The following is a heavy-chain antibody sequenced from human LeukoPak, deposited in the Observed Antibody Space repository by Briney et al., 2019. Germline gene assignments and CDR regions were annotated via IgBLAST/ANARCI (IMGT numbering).Heavy chain of an antibody. D-gene: IGHD2-15*01. CDR3: ARDRRGTGWFDP. V-gene: IGHV4-31*02. J-gene: IGHJ5*02. CDR1: GFTFSSYS. CDR2: IYYSGST. Sequence: LRLSCAASGFTFSSYSMSWVRQHPGKGLEWIGYIYYSGSTYYNPSLKSRVTISVDTSKNQFSLKLSSVTAADTAVYYCARDRRGTGWFDPWGQGTLVTVSS.